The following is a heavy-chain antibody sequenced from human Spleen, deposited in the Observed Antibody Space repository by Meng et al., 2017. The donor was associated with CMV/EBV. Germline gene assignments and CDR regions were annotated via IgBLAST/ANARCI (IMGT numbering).Heavy chain of an antibody. J-gene: IGHJ4*02. D-gene: IGHD3-22*01. CDR1: GYTFTGYS. Sequence: QVQLVQSGAEGKKPGAAVKVSCKASGYTFTGYSLHWVRQAPGQGLEWMGRINPDSGGANYAQKFQGRVTMTRDTSISTAYMELRRLRFEDTAVYYCARGPYYYDSSGYYYDEDYWGQGTLVTVSS. V-gene: IGHV1-2*06. CDR3: ARGPYYYDSSGYYYDEDY. CDR2: INPDSGGA.